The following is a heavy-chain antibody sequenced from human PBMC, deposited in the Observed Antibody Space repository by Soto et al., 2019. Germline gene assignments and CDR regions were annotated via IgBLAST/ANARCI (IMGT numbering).Heavy chain of an antibody. CDR1: GFTFSSYG. Sequence: QVPLVESGGGVVQPGRSLRLSFAASGFTFSSYGMHWVRQAPGKGLEWVAVISYDGSNKYYADSVKGRFTISRDNSKNTLYLQMNSLRAEDTAVYYCAKDYGGNSGLDYWGQGTLVTVSS. D-gene: IGHD4-17*01. CDR2: ISYDGSNK. V-gene: IGHV3-30*18. CDR3: AKDYGGNSGLDY. J-gene: IGHJ4*02.